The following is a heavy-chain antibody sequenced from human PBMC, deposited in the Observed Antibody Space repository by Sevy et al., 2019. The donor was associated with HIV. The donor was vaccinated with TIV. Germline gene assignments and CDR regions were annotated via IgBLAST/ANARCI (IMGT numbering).Heavy chain of an antibody. D-gene: IGHD6-19*01. CDR3: AKDKGAVAGGYYFDY. Sequence: GGSLRLSCAASGFTFDHYAMHWVRQAPGKGLEWVSLISWDGGSTYYADSVKGRFTISRDNSKNSLYLQMNSLRAEDTALYYCAKDKGAVAGGYYFDYWGQGTLVTVSS. CDR1: GFTFDHYA. J-gene: IGHJ4*02. V-gene: IGHV3-43D*03. CDR2: ISWDGGST.